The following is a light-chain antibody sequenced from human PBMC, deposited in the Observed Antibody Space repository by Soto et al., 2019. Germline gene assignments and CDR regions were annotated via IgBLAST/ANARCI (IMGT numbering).Light chain of an antibody. Sequence: QSVLTQPASVSGSPGQSITISCTGTSSDVGGYNYVSWYQQHPGKAPKLMSYEVSNRPSGVSNRFSGSKSGNTASLTISGLQAEDEADYYCSSYTSSSTHVVFSGGTKLTVL. V-gene: IGLV2-14*01. CDR1: SSDVGGYNY. CDR3: SSYTSSSTHVV. CDR2: EVS. J-gene: IGLJ2*01.